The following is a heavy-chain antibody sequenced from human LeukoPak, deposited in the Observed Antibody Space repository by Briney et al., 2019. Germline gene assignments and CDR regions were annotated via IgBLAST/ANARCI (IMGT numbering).Heavy chain of an antibody. J-gene: IGHJ4*02. Sequence: PGRSLRLSCAASGFTFSSYGMHWVRQAPGKELEWVAIISYDGSNKYYADSVKGRFTISRDNSKNTLYLQMNSLRAEDTAVYSCAKDLSRTVTTSYFDHWGQGTLVTVSS. V-gene: IGHV3-30*18. D-gene: IGHD4-17*01. CDR2: ISYDGSNK. CDR3: AKDLSRTVTTSYFDH. CDR1: GFTFSSYG.